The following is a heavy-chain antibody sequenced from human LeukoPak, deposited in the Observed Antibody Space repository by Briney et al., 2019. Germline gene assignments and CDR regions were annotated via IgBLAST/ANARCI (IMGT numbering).Heavy chain of an antibody. CDR3: ARRGGPGAAAGNTDYFDY. D-gene: IGHD6-13*01. J-gene: IGHJ4*02. Sequence: PGESLKISCKGSGYSFTSYWIGWVRQMPGKGLEWMGIIYPGDSDTRYSPSFQGQVTISADKSISTAYLQWSSLKASDTAMYYCARRGGPGAAAGNTDYFDYWGQGTLVTVSS. V-gene: IGHV5-51*01. CDR1: GYSFTSYW. CDR2: IYPGDSDT.